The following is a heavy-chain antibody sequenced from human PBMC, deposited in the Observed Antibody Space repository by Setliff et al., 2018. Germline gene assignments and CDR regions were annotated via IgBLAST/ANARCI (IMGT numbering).Heavy chain of an antibody. Sequence: ASVKVSCKASGYTFTNYGITWVRQAPGQGLEWMGWINNYNTNTKYAQKLQGRVTMTTDTSTSTAYMELRSLRSDDTDVYYCARINFYVSSGYYYAPDYWGQGTLVTVSS. D-gene: IGHD3-22*01. V-gene: IGHV1-18*01. CDR2: INNYNTNT. J-gene: IGHJ4*02. CDR1: GYTFTNYG. CDR3: ARINFYVSSGYYYAPDY.